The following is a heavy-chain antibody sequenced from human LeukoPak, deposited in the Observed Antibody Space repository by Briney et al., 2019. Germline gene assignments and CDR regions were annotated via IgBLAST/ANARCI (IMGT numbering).Heavy chain of an antibody. CDR3: VRTLPMDY. CDR2: ISGGGTT. Sequence: GGSLRLSCSASGFTFSSYPMHWVRQAPGKGLEYVSPISGGGTTDYADSVRGRFTISRDNSKNTLYLQMSSLSPEDTAVYYCVRTLPMDYWGQGTLVTVSS. CDR1: GFTFSSYP. J-gene: IGHJ4*02. V-gene: IGHV3-64D*06.